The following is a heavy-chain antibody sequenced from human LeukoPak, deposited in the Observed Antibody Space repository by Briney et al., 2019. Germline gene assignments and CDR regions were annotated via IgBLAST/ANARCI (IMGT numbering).Heavy chain of an antibody. CDR3: TTKVIRGNSGDDYDD. Sequence: GGSLRLSCAASGVTFSSYGMHWVRQAPGKGLEWVALISSDGNDKLYGDTVKGRFTISRDDSKSTLYLQMNSLRAEDTAVYYCTTKVIRGNSGDDYDDWGQGTLVTVSS. CDR1: GVTFSSYG. CDR2: ISSDGNDK. J-gene: IGHJ4*02. V-gene: IGHV3-30*03. D-gene: IGHD5-12*01.